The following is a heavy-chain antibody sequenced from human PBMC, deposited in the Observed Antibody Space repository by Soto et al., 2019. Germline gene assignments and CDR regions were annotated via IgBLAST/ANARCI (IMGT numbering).Heavy chain of an antibody. V-gene: IGHV1-3*01. Sequence: GASVKGSRKASGYTFTSYAMHLVRPAPGQRLEWMGWINAGNGNTKYSQKFQGRVTITRDASASTAYMELSSLRSEDTAVYYCARDRPIFGVSYYYMDVWGKGTTVTVSS. CDR1: GYTFTSYA. D-gene: IGHD3-3*01. CDR3: ARDRPIFGVSYYYMDV. CDR2: INAGNGNT. J-gene: IGHJ6*03.